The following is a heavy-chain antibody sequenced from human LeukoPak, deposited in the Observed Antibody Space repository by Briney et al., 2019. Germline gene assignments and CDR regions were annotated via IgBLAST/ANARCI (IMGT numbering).Heavy chain of an antibody. CDR3: ARDYQGGYGDKTVDY. J-gene: IGHJ4*02. CDR1: GGSFNDYY. Sequence: SETLSLTCAVYGGSFNDYYWNWIRQPPGKGLEWIGEINLRGSTTYNPSLKSRVTISVDTSKNQFSLKLSSVTAADTAVYYCARDYQGGYGDKTVDYWGQGTLVTVSS. D-gene: IGHD5-18*01. V-gene: IGHV4-34*01. CDR2: INLRGST.